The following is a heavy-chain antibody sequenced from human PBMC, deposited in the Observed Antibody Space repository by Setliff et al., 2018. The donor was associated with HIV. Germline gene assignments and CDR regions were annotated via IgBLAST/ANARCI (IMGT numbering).Heavy chain of an antibody. CDR2: ISSSGTTT. Sequence: GGSLRLSCAGSGSGGSGFTFSDYYMSWVRQAPGKGLEWLSYISSSGTTTYYADSVKGRFTISRDNSKNTLYLQMNSLGAEDTAVYYCAKADTSGWYPHFQFWGQGTLVTVSS. CDR3: AKADTSGWYPHFQF. V-gene: IGHV3-11*04. J-gene: IGHJ4*02. D-gene: IGHD6-19*01. CDR1: GFTFSDYY.